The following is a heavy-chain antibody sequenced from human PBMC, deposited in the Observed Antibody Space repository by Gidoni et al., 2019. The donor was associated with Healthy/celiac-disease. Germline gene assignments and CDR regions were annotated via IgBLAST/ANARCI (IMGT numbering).Heavy chain of an antibody. V-gene: IGHV3-21*06. CDR1: GFPFTPYS. CDR3: ARDPWAPELLWFGELSGVVDY. CDR2: ITSSGSYI. J-gene: IGHJ4*02. Sequence: EVQLVESGGGLVTPGGSLSLSCEPSGFPFTPYSLTWPRQVPGKGLEWVSSITSSGSYIYYADSVKGRFTISRDNAKNLLYLQMNSLRAEDTAVYYCARDPWAPELLWFGELSGVVDYWGQGTLVTVSS. D-gene: IGHD3-10*01.